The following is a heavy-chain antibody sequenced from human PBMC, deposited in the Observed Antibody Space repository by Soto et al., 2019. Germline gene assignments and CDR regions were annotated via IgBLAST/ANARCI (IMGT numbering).Heavy chain of an antibody. Sequence: GGSLRLSCAASGFSFGSYALSWVRQAPGKGLEWVSTISGSDGKTFYADSVKGRFSISRDTSQSTLYLQMNSLRADDTAMYYCARWSYLGYWGQGTRVTVSS. J-gene: IGHJ1*01. D-gene: IGHD3-10*01. CDR2: ISGSDGKT. V-gene: IGHV3-23*01. CDR3: ARWSYLGY. CDR1: GFSFGSYA.